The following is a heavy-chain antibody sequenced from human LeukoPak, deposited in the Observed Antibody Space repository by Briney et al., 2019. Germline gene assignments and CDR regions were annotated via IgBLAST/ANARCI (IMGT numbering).Heavy chain of an antibody. V-gene: IGHV1-18*03. CDR1: GYTFTSYG. Sequence: ASVKVSCKASGYTFTSYGISWVRQAPGQGLEWMGWISAYNGNTNYAQKLQGRVTMTTDTSTSTAYMELRSLRPDDMAVYYCARYPPYDSSGYYLFDYWGQGTLVTVSS. CDR2: ISAYNGNT. D-gene: IGHD3-22*01. CDR3: ARYPPYDSSGYYLFDY. J-gene: IGHJ4*02.